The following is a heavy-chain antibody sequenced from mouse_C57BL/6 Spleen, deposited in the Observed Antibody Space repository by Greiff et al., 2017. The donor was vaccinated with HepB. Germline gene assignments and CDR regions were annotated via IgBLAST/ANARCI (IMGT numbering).Heavy chain of an antibody. CDR1: GYTFTSYW. CDR2: IDPSDSYT. D-gene: IGHD1-1*01. Sequence: QVQLQQPGAELVMPGASVKLSCKASGYTFTSYWMHWVKQRPGQGLEWIGEIDPSDSYTNYNQKFKGKSTLTVDKSSSTAYMQLSSLTSEDSAVYYCASSNYGSRTGYFDVWGTGTTVTVSS. J-gene: IGHJ1*03. CDR3: ASSNYGSRTGYFDV. V-gene: IGHV1-69*01.